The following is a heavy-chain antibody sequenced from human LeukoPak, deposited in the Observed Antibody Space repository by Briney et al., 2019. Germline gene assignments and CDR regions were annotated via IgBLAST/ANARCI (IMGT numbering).Heavy chain of an antibody. D-gene: IGHD4-23*01. CDR1: GGSISSGSYY. Sequence: PSETLSLTCTVSGGSISSGSYYWGWIRQPPGKGLEWIGSIYYSGSTYYNPSLKSRVTISVDTSKNQFSLKLSSVTAADTAVYYCAVVYGGKPKLFDYWGQGTLVTVSS. V-gene: IGHV4-39*07. CDR3: AVVYGGKPKLFDY. J-gene: IGHJ4*02. CDR2: IYYSGST.